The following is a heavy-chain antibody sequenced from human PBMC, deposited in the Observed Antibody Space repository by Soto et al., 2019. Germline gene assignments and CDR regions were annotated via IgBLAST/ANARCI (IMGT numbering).Heavy chain of an antibody. CDR3: TIFGVVIIPRSAYNWFDP. CDR1: GFTFGDYA. V-gene: IGHV3-49*03. CDR2: IRSKAYGGTT. J-gene: IGHJ5*02. D-gene: IGHD3-3*01. Sequence: PVGSLRLSCTASGFTFGDYAMSWFRQAPGKGLEWVGFIRSKAYGGTTEYAASVKGRFTISRDDSKSIAYLQMNSLKTEDTAVYYCTIFGVVIIPRSAYNWFDPWGQGTLVTVSS.